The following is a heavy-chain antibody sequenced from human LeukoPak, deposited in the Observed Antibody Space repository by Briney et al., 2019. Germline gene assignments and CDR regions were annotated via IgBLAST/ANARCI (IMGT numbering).Heavy chain of an antibody. V-gene: IGHV3-11*01. J-gene: IGHJ5*02. Sequence: PGGSLRLSCAASGFTFSDYYMSWIRQAPGKGLEWVSYISSSGSTIYYADSVKGRFTISRDNAKNSLYLQMNSLRAEDTAVYYCARDLVRYFDWYNWFDPWRQGTLVTVSS. D-gene: IGHD3-9*01. CDR2: ISSSGSTI. CDR3: ARDLVRYFDWYNWFDP. CDR1: GFTFSDYY.